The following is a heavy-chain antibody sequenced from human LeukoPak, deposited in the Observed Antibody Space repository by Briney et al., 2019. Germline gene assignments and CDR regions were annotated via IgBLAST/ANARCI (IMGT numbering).Heavy chain of an antibody. CDR1: GYTFTSYY. V-gene: IGHV1-2*02. CDR3: ASSGRDDRYSSDDY. J-gene: IGHJ4*02. Sequence: ASVKVSCKASGYTFTSYYMHWVRQAPGQGLEWMGWINPNSGGTNYARKFQGRVTMTRDTSISTAYMELSRLRSDDTAVYYCASSGRDDRYSSDDYWGQGTLVTVSS. CDR2: INPNSGGT. D-gene: IGHD6-25*01.